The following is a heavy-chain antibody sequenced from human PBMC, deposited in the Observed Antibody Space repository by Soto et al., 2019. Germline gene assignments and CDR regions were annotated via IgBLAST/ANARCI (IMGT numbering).Heavy chain of an antibody. CDR1: GYTFTSSD. CDR3: ARGRLTFGGLIVIWDAYYGMDV. V-gene: IGHV1-8*01. D-gene: IGHD3-16*02. Sequence: QVQLVQSGAEVKKPGASVKVSCKASGYTFTSSDINWMRQATGQGLEWTGWLNPNSGTTGYAQKFQARVTMTRNTSISTAYMELSSLRAEDTAVYYCARGRLTFGGLIVIWDAYYGMDVWGQGTTVTVSS. CDR2: LNPNSGTT. J-gene: IGHJ6*02.